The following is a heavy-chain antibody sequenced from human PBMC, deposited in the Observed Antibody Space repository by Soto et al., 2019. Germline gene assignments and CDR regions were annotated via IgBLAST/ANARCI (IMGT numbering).Heavy chain of an antibody. D-gene: IGHD5-12*01. Sequence: PGGSLRLSCAASGFTFSSYSMNWVRQAPGKGLEWVSYISSSSSTIYYADSVKGRFTISRDNAKNSLYLQMNSLRAEDTAVYYCASDFSSDSGYDRPRVGYLDDWGKGTTVTVSS. CDR2: ISSSSSTI. J-gene: IGHJ6*03. CDR3: ASDFSSDSGYDRPRVGYLDD. CDR1: GFTFSSYS. V-gene: IGHV3-48*04.